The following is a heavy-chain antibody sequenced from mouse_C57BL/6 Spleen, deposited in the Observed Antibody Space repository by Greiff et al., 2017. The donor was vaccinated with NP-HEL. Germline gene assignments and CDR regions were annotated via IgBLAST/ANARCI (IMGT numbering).Heavy chain of an antibody. J-gene: IGHJ1*03. CDR1: GYTFTSYW. V-gene: IGHV1-52*01. CDR3: ARTDYGNWYFDV. Sequence: QVHVKQPGAELVRPGSSVKLSCKASGYTFTSYWMHWVKQRPIQGLEWIGDIDPSDSETHYNQKFKDKATLTVDKSSSTAYMQLSSLTSEDSAVYYCARTDYGNWYFDVWGTGTTVTVSS. D-gene: IGHD1-1*01. CDR2: IDPSDSET.